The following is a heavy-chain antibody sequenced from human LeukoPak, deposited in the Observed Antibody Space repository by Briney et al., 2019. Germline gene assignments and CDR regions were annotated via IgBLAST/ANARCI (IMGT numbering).Heavy chain of an antibody. CDR2: IYYSGST. V-gene: IGHV4-59*01. CDR1: GGSISSYY. D-gene: IGHD6-6*01. Sequence: SETLSLTCTVSGGSISSYYWSWIRQPPGMELEWIGYIYYSGSTNYNPSLNSRVTISVDTSKNQFSLRLSSVTAADTAVYYCARVPSDSSSLLRLDPWGQGTLVIVSS. J-gene: IGHJ5*02. CDR3: ARVPSDSSSLLRLDP.